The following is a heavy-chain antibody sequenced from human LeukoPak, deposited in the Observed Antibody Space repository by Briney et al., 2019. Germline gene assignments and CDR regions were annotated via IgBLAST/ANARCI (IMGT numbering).Heavy chain of an antibody. D-gene: IGHD3-16*01. CDR3: ARDPGYDYVWGTGGPATYYFDY. Sequence: SETLSLTCTVSGGSISSGGYYWSWIRQPPGKGLEWIGYIYHSGSTYYNPSLKSRVTISVDRSKNQFSLKLSSVTAADTAVYYCARDPGYDYVWGTGGPATYYFDYWGQGTLVTVSS. CDR1: GGSISSGGYY. J-gene: IGHJ4*02. CDR2: IYHSGST. V-gene: IGHV4-30-2*01.